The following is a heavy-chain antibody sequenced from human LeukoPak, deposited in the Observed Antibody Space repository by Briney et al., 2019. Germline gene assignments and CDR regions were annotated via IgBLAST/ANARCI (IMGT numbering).Heavy chain of an antibody. CDR1: GFTFSSYA. Sequence: PGGSLRLSCAASGFTFSSYAMHWVRQAPGKGLEWVAVISYDGSNEYYADSVKGRFTISRDNSKNTLYLQMNSLRAEDTAVYYCAKVGREPYYDFWSGYSFDYWGQGTLVTVSS. CDR2: ISYDGSNE. J-gene: IGHJ4*02. V-gene: IGHV3-30-3*01. D-gene: IGHD3-3*01. CDR3: AKVGREPYYDFWSGYSFDY.